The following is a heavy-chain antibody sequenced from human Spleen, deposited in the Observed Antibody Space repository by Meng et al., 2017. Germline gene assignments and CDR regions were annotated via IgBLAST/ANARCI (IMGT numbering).Heavy chain of an antibody. D-gene: IGHD3-22*01. CDR1: GGSISSNTW. CDR3: ARVEGGYYYAFDI. Sequence: VQLQECGHGLVTPLGTLSLACAVSGGSISSNTWWSWVRQPPGKGLEWIGEIYHSGTTNYNPSLNSRVTISVDKSKNQFSLKLSSVTAADTAVYYCARVEGGYYYAFDIWGQGTMVTVSS. CDR2: IYHSGTT. V-gene: IGHV4-4*02. J-gene: IGHJ3*02.